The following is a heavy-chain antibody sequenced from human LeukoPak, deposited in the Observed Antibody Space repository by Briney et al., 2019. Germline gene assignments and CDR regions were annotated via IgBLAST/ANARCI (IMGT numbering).Heavy chain of an antibody. CDR1: GFTFSNYW. D-gene: IGHD1-26*01. CDR2: IDWDGGST. CDR3: AKDSVGSANVGALYYFDY. V-gene: IGHV3-43*01. J-gene: IGHJ4*02. Sequence: GGSLRLSCAASGFTFSNYWMHWVRQTPGKGLEWVSLIDWDGGSTYYVDSVKGRFTISRDNSKNSLYLQMNTLTTEDTAFYYCAKDSVGSANVGALYYFDYWGQGTLVTVSS.